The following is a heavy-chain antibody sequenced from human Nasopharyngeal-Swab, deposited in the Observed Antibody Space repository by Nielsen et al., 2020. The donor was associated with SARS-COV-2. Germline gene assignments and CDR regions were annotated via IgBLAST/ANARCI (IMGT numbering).Heavy chain of an antibody. J-gene: IGHJ4*02. CDR3: ARDVRVGEWKPFAY. Sequence: SQTLSLTCAISGDSVSSNTAAWNWLRLSPSRGLEWLGRTYSRSKWYYDYAVSVKSRITINPDTSKNQFSLQLNSVTPEDTAVYYCARDVRVGEWKPFAYWRQGTPVTVSS. V-gene: IGHV6-1*01. D-gene: IGHD3-10*02. CDR1: GDSVSSNTAA. CDR2: TYSRSKWYY.